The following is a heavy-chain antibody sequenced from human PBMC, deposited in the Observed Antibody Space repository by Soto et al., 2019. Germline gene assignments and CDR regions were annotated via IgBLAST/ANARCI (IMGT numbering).Heavy chain of an antibody. D-gene: IGHD3-16*01. J-gene: IGHJ4*02. CDR2: ISSSSSYI. V-gene: IGHV3-21*01. Sequence: EVQLVESGGGLVKPGGSLRLSCAASGFTFSTYSMNWVRQAPGKGLEWVSSISSSSSYIYYADSVKGRFTISRDNAKNSLDLQMNSLIAEDTAVYYCAREGRTFGGVMPYYFDYWGQGTLVTVSS. CDR1: GFTFSTYS. CDR3: AREGRTFGGVMPYYFDY.